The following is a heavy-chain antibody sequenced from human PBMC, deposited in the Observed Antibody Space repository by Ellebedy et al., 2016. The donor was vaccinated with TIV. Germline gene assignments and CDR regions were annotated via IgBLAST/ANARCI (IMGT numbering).Heavy chain of an antibody. Sequence: GGSLRLXCAASGFAFSSYVLHWVRRAPGKGPEWVSAIGTGGDTYYADSVMGRFTISRDNAKKSLYLQMNSLIAEDMAVYYCARDRRTNYDILTDYSPQKRGYFDLWGRGTLVTVSS. J-gene: IGHJ2*01. CDR3: ARDRRTNYDILTDYSPQKRGYFDL. D-gene: IGHD3-9*01. CDR1: GFAFSSYV. V-gene: IGHV3-47*02. CDR2: IGTGGDT.